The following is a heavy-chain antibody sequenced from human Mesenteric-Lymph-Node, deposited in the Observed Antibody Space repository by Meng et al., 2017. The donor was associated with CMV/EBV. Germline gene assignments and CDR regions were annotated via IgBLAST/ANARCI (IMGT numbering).Heavy chain of an antibody. D-gene: IGHD3-10*02. CDR2: NYLDDDK. CDR3: AHRGCSGIYHQ. CDR1: GFSLSTYGVG. V-gene: IGHV2-5*02. J-gene: IGHJ1*01. Sequence: QITLKESSPTLMKPTPPLTLTCTFSGFSLSTYGVGIDWIRQPPGKALEWLALNYLDDDKRYNPSLKSRLTITKDTSKNQVVLTITNMDPVYTATYYCAHRGCSGIYHQWGQGTLVTVSS.